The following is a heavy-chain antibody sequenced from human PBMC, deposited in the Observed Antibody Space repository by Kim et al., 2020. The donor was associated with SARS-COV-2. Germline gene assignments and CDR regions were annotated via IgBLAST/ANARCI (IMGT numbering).Heavy chain of an antibody. CDR3: ARAPADMHYLYY. CDR2: ISSDGSNI. J-gene: IGHJ4*02. CDR1: GFTFSNYY. Sequence: GGSLRLSCAASGFTFSNYYMHWVRQVPGKGLVWVSRISSDGSNIVYADSVKGRFTISRDNARNTLYLQMNSLRVEDTGVYFCARAPADMHYLYYWGQGTLVTVSS. V-gene: IGHV3-74*01.